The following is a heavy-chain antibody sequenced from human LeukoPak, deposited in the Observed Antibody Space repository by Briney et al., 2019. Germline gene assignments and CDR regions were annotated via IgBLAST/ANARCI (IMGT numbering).Heavy chain of an antibody. CDR2: IYTSGST. CDR1: GDSISGFY. J-gene: IGHJ4*02. D-gene: IGHD2-2*01. CDR3: ARDVVAARGSFDY. Sequence: SQTLSLTCTVSGDSISGFYWSWIRQAAGKGLEWIGHIYTSGSTNYNPSLKSRVTMSVDMSKNQFSLKLRSVTAADTAVYYCARDVVAARGSFDYWGQGTLVTVSS. V-gene: IGHV4-4*07.